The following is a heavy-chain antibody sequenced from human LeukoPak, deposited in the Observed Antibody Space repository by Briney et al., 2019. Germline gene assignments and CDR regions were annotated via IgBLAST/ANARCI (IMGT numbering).Heavy chain of an antibody. CDR2: IRSSICYI. D-gene: IGHD3-22*01. Sequence: GGSLRLSCAASGFTFSSYAMSWVRQAPGKGLEWVSAIRSSICYIYYADSVKGRFTIPRDNAKPSLYLQMNSLRAEDTAVSYCARDPHARDSSGYYGWGQGTLVTVSS. CDR3: ARDPHARDSSGYYG. J-gene: IGHJ4*02. CDR1: GFTFSSYA. V-gene: IGHV3-21*01.